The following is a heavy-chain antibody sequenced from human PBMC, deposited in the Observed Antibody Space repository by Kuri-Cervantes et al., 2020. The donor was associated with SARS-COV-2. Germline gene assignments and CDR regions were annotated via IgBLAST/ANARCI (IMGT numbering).Heavy chain of an antibody. CDR2: IYTSGST. V-gene: IGHV4-4*07. CDR1: GGSISSYY. D-gene: IGHD3-3*01. J-gene: IGHJ4*02. CDR3: ARGTGSYYDFWSGSNFDY. Sequence: SETLSLTCTVSGGSISSYYWSWIRQPAGKGLEWIGRIYTSGSTNYNPSLKSRFTISVDTSKNQFSLKLSSVTAADTAFYYCARGTGSYYDFWSGSNFDYWGQGTLVTVSS.